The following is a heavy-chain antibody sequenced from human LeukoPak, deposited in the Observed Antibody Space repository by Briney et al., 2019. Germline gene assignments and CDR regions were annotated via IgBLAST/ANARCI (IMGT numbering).Heavy chain of an antibody. Sequence: ASVKVACKASGYTFTSYGISWVRQAPGQGLEWMGWISPHNGNTNYAQKLQGRVTMTTDTSTSTAYMELRSLRSDDTAVYYCARVGVRYFDWLPDYYGMDVWGQGTTVTVSS. CDR3: ARVGVRYFDWLPDYYGMDV. CDR2: ISPHNGNT. V-gene: IGHV1-18*01. D-gene: IGHD3-9*01. J-gene: IGHJ6*02. CDR1: GYTFTSYG.